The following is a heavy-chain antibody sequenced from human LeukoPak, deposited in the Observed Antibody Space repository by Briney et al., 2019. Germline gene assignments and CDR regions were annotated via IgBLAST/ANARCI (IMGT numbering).Heavy chain of an antibody. CDR2: ITQDGSEK. CDR3: ARDWRQDNAFDL. Sequence: GGSLRLSCAASEYTFSSHQMSWVRQAPGKGLEWVAKITQDGSEKYYMDSVKGRFIISRDNGKNSLYLQMNSLRVEDTAVYYCARDWRQDNAFDLWGQGTMVTVSS. D-gene: IGHD2-15*01. V-gene: IGHV3-7*01. CDR1: EYTFSSHQ. J-gene: IGHJ3*01.